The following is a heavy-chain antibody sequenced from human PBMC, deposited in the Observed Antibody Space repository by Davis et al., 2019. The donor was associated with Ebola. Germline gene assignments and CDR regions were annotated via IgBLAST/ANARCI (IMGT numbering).Heavy chain of an antibody. D-gene: IGHD6-19*01. CDR2: INPNSGGT. CDR3: AGPGIAVAGTNYYYYGMDV. V-gene: IGHV1-2*02. CDR1: GYTFTSYG. J-gene: IGHJ6*02. Sequence: ASVKVSCKASGYTFTSYGISWVRQAPGQGLEWMGWINPNSGGTNYAQKFQGRVTMTRDTSISTAYMELSRLRSDDTAVYYCAGPGIAVAGTNYYYYGMDVWGQGTTVTVSS.